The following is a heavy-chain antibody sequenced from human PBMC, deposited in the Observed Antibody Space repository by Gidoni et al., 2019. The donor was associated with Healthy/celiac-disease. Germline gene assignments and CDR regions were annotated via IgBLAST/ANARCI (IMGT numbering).Heavy chain of an antibody. J-gene: IGHJ4*02. CDR1: GGSFSGYY. D-gene: IGHD3-22*01. CDR3: ARWERYPESTENSSGSQKGYYFDY. CDR2: INHSGST. Sequence: QVQLQQWGAGRLKPSETLSLTCAVYGGSFSGYYWSWIRQPPGKGLEWIGEINHSGSTNYNPSLKSRVTISVDTSKNQFSLKLSSVTAADTAVYYCARWERYPESTENSSGSQKGYYFDYWGQGTLVTVSS. V-gene: IGHV4-34*01.